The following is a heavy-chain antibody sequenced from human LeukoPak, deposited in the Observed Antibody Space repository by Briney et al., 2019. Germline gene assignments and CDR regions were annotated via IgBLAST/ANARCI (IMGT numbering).Heavy chain of an antibody. CDR1: GGSISSYY. CDR2: IYYSGST. V-gene: IGHV4-59*01. Sequence: SETLSLTCTVSGGSISSYYWGWIRQPPGKGLEWIGYIYYSGSTNYNPSLKSRVTISVDTSKNQFSRKLSSVPAADTPVYYCASAPIAAAANFDYWGQGTLVTVSS. CDR3: ASAPIAAAANFDY. J-gene: IGHJ4*02. D-gene: IGHD6-13*01.